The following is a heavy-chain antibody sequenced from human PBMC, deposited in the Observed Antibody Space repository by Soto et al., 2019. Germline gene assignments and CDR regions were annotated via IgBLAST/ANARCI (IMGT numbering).Heavy chain of an antibody. Sequence: GGSLRLSCAASGFTFSSYEMNWVRQAPGKGLEWVSAISGSGGSTYYADSVKGRFTISRDNSKNTLYLQMNSLRAEDTAVYYCAKGGYYDSSGYSYYYYGMDVWGQGTTVTVSS. V-gene: IGHV3-23*01. CDR2: ISGSGGST. D-gene: IGHD3-22*01. J-gene: IGHJ6*02. CDR1: GFTFSSYE. CDR3: AKGGYYDSSGYSYYYYGMDV.